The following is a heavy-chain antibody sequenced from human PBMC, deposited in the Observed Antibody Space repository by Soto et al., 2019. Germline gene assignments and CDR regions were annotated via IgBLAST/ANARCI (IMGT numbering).Heavy chain of an antibody. CDR1: GFIFSNYA. Sequence: GGSLRLSCSASGFIFSNYAMHWVRQAPGKGLEYVSAISTNGGSTYYADSVKGRFTISRDNSKNTLYLQMSSLRPEDTAVYYCVKAVAGYSSSWYFDYWGQGTLVTVSS. D-gene: IGHD6-13*01. V-gene: IGHV3-64D*06. CDR2: ISTNGGST. J-gene: IGHJ4*02. CDR3: VKAVAGYSSSWYFDY.